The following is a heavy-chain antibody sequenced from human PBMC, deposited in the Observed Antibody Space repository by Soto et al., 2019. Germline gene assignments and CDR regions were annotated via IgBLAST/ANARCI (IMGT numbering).Heavy chain of an antibody. CDR1: GGSISTNNR. D-gene: IGHD2-15*01. Sequence: SETLSLTCAVSGGSISTNNRWSCVRQPPGKGLEWIGEIHPRGSTNYNPSLRSRVTMSLDKPKDQFSLRLNSVTAADTAVYCCARLGYCSAGTCYNFDHWGQGTLVTVSS. V-gene: IGHV4-4*01. J-gene: IGHJ4*02. CDR2: IHPRGST. CDR3: ARLGYCSAGTCYNFDH.